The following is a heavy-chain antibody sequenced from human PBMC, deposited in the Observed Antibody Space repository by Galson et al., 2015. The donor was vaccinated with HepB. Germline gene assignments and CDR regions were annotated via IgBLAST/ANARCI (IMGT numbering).Heavy chain of an antibody. V-gene: IGHV3-15*01. Sequence: SLRLSCAASGFTFSNAWMSWVRQAPGKGLEWVGRIKSKTDGGTTDYAAPVKGRFTISRDDSKNTLYLQMNSLKTEDTAVYYCTTLHYDFWMSGTYYGMDVWGQGTTVTVS. CDR1: GFTFSNAW. J-gene: IGHJ6*02. CDR2: IKSKTDGGTT. D-gene: IGHD3-3*01. CDR3: TTLHYDFWMSGTYYGMDV.